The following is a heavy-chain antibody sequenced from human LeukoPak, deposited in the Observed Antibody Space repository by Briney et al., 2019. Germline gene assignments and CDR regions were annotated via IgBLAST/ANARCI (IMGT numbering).Heavy chain of an antibody. CDR1: GGSISSSSYY. J-gene: IGHJ5*02. CDR2: IYYSGST. Sequence: SETLSLTCTVSGGSISSSSYYWDWIRQPPGKGLEWIGSIYYSGSTYYNPSLKSRVTISVDTSKNQSSLKLSSVTAADTAVYYCARMGGYCSSTSCQYNWFDPWGQGTLVTVSS. D-gene: IGHD2-2*03. V-gene: IGHV4-39*07. CDR3: ARMGGYCSSTSCQYNWFDP.